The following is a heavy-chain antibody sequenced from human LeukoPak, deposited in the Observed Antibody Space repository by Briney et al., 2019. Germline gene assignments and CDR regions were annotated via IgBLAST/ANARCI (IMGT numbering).Heavy chain of an antibody. J-gene: IGHJ3*02. D-gene: IGHD5-24*01. CDR3: AGRDGYNKGAFDI. CDR2: IYYSGST. Sequence: SETLSLTCTVSGGSISSYYWSWIRQPPGKGLEWIGYIYYSGSTNYNPSLKSRVTISVDTSKNQFSLKLSSVTAADTAVYYCAGRDGYNKGAFDIWGQGTMVTVSS. V-gene: IGHV4-59*01. CDR1: GGSISSYY.